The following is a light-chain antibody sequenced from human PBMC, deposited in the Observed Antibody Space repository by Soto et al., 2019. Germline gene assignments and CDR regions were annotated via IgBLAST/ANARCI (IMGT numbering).Light chain of an antibody. V-gene: IGLV2-14*01. J-gene: IGLJ1*01. Sequence: QSVLTQPASVSGSPGQSITISCTGTSSDVGGYNYVSWYQQHPGKAPKLMIYDVSNRPSGVSNRFSGSKSGNTASLTISGLQAEDEADYYCSSSKSSSTLYCVFGTGNKVTVL. CDR3: SSSKSSSTLYCV. CDR1: SSDVGGYNY. CDR2: DVS.